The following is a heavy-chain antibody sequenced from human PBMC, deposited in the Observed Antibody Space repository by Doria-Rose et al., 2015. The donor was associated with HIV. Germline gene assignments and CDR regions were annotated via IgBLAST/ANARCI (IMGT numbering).Heavy chain of an antibody. CDR1: GFTFSSYS. D-gene: IGHD7-27*01. J-gene: IGHJ5*02. V-gene: IGHV3-21*01. Sequence: VQLQESGGGLVKPGGSQRLSCVASGFTFSSYSMNWVRQAPGKGLEWVSSISLTSNYIYYADSVKGRFTISRDNAKNSLYLQMNNLRAEDTAVYYCARRASSNWGPFAPWGQGTLVTVSS. CDR2: ISLTSNYI. CDR3: ARRASSNWGPFAP.